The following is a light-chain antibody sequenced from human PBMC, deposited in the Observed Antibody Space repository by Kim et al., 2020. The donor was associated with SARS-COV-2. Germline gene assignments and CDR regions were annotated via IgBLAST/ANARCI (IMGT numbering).Light chain of an antibody. CDR2: AAS. J-gene: IGKJ5*01. CDR3: QQYGSSPLIT. Sequence: IVLTQSPGTLSLSPGERATLSCRASQILSMSDVAWYQQKPGQAPRLLIYAASSRVTGIPDRFSGSGSGTEYTLTINRLEPEDFAVYFCQQYGSSPLITFGQGTRLEIK. V-gene: IGKV3-20*01. CDR1: QILSMSD.